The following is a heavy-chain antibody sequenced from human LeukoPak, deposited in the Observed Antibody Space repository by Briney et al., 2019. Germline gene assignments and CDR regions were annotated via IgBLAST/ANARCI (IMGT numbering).Heavy chain of an antibody. V-gene: IGHV3-23*01. Sequence: GASLRLSCAASGFTFSSYAMSWVRQAPGKGLEWVSGIGGSGGSTFYADSVKGRFTISRDNSKNTLYLQMNSLRAEDTAVYYCAKRADDFWSGYYTGRGYGGLDCWGQGTLVTVSS. CDR2: IGGSGGST. CDR1: GFTFSSYA. CDR3: AKRADDFWSGYYTGRGYGGLDC. D-gene: IGHD3-3*01. J-gene: IGHJ4*02.